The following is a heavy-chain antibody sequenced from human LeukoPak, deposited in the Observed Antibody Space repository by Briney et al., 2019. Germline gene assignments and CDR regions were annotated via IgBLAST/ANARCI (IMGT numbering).Heavy chain of an antibody. V-gene: IGHV3-30*18. CDR3: AKVLRKWLVLDAFEI. CDR2: LAYDGSQQ. CDR1: GFTFSNYG. D-gene: IGHD6-19*01. J-gene: IGHJ3*02. Sequence: GGSLRLSCAASGFTFSNYGVHWVRQAPGKGLECVAILAYDGSQQYYADSIRGRFTISRDNSKNTLYLEMNNLRSEDTAVYYCAKVLRKWLVLDAFEIWGQGTMVIVSS.